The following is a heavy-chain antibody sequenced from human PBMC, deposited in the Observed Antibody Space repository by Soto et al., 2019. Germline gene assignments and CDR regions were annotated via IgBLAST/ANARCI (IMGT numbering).Heavy chain of an antibody. D-gene: IGHD3-22*01. Sequence: GASVKVSCKASGYTFTSYGISWVRQAPGQGLEWMGGIIPIFGTANYAQKFQGRVTITADESTSTAYMELSSLRSEDTAVYYCAFEERYYYDSSGYYDPKYYYGMDVWGQGTTVTVSS. CDR3: AFEERYYYDSSGYYDPKYYYGMDV. V-gene: IGHV1-69*13. CDR2: IIPIFGTA. J-gene: IGHJ6*02. CDR1: GYTFTSYG.